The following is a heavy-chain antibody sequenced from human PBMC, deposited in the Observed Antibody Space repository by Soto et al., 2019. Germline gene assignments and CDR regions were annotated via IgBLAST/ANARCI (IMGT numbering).Heavy chain of an antibody. J-gene: IGHJ4*02. D-gene: IGHD3-3*01. CDR1: GYTFTSYG. CDR3: AGGGLFLEWLFGGDSCFDF. CDR2: ISAYNGNT. V-gene: IGHV1-18*01. Sequence: QVQLVQSGAEVKKPGASVKVSCKASGYTFTSYGISWVRQAPGQGLEWIGWISAYNGNTNYAQKLQGRVTMTTGTFTSKAYMELWSLRFCDAAVYFCAGGGLFLEWLFGGDSCFDFWGQGTLVTVSS.